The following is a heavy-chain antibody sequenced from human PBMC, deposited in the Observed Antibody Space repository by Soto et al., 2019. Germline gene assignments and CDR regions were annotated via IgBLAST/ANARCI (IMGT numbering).Heavy chain of an antibody. V-gene: IGHV2-5*02. J-gene: IGHJ4*02. Sequence: QITLKESGPTLVRPPQTLTLTCTFSGFSLTSGVGVGWIRQPPGKALEWLALIYWDDDKRYSPSLKNRLTITKDTSKTQAVLTMTNVGPVDTATYFCAHIDPEIVTVGGHGGFDYWGQGTLVTVSS. CDR1: GFSLTSGVG. D-gene: IGHD5-12*01. CDR2: IYWDDDK. CDR3: AHIDPEIVTVGGHGGFDY.